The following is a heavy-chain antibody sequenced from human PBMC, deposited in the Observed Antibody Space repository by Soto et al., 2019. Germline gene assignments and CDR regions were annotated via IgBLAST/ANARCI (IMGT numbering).Heavy chain of an antibody. CDR1: GFTFDDYA. J-gene: IGHJ5*02. D-gene: IGHD3-10*01. V-gene: IGHV3-9*01. CDR2: ISWNSGSI. Sequence: EVPLVESGGGLVQPGRSLRLSCAASGFTFDDYAMHWVRQAPGKGLEWVSGISWNSGSIGYADSVKGRFTISRDNAKNSLYLQMNSLRAEDTALYYCAKAGDYGSGSYYANWFAPWGQGTLVTVSS. CDR3: AKAGDYGSGSYYANWFAP.